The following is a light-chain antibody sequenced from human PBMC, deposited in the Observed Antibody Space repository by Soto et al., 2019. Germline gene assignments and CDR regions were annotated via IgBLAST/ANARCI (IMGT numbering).Light chain of an antibody. V-gene: IGKV1-9*01. CDR3: QQLNGYPFT. J-gene: IGKJ3*01. CDR2: AAS. CDR1: QGIGSY. Sequence: IQLTQSPSSLSASVGDRVTITCRASQGIGSYLAWYQQNPGKAPKFLIYAASTLQTVVPSRFSGSGSGTEFTLTISSLQPEDSATYYCQQLNGYPFTFGPGTKVDI.